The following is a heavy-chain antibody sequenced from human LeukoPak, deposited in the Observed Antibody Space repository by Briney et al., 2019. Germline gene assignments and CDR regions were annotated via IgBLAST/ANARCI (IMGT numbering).Heavy chain of an antibody. CDR3: ARGPYYGSGSYYPNDY. V-gene: IGHV3-21*01. Sequence: GGSLRLSCAASGFTFSSYSMNWVRQAPGKGLEWVSSISSSSSYIYYADSVKGRFTISRDNAENSLYLQMNSLRAEDTAVYYCARGPYYGSGSYYPNDYWGQGTLVTVSS. CDR2: ISSSSSYI. J-gene: IGHJ4*02. CDR1: GFTFSSYS. D-gene: IGHD3-10*01.